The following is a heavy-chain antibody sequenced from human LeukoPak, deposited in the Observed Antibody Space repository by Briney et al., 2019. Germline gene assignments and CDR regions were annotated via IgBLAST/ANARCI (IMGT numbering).Heavy chain of an antibody. CDR2: IYPGDSDT. Sequence: GESLKISCKGSGYSFTSYWIGWVRQLPGKGLEWMGIIYPGDSDTRYSPSSQGQVTISADKSISTAYLQWSSLKASDTAMYYCARQIGIAVAGTDYWGQGTLVTVSS. J-gene: IGHJ4*02. D-gene: IGHD6-19*01. CDR3: ARQIGIAVAGTDY. CDR1: GYSFTSYW. V-gene: IGHV5-51*01.